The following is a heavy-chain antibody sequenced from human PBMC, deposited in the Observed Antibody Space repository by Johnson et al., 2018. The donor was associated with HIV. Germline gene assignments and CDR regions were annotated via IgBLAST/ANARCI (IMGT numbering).Heavy chain of an antibody. CDR3: ARVGSGHGYNFDI. V-gene: IGHV3-64*07. Sequence: LQLVESGGGLVQPGGSLSLSCPASGFTFSPYALPWAPQAPGKGLEYVSAIISTDDSPYYADSVKGRFTISRDNSKNTLFLQMGSLRAEDMAVYYCARVGSGHGYNFDIWGQGTMVTVSS. D-gene: IGHD1-14*01. CDR1: GFTFSPYA. CDR2: IISTDDSP. J-gene: IGHJ3*02.